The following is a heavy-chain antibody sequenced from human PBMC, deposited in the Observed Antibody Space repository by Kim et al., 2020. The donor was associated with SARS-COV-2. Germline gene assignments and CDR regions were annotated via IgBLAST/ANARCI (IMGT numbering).Heavy chain of an antibody. Sequence: GGSLRLSCAASGFTFDDYAMHWVRQAPGKGLEWVSGISWNSGSIGYADSVKGRFTISRDNAKNSLYLQMNSLRAEDTALYYCAKDISSGWKPHYYFDYWGQGTLVTVSS. D-gene: IGHD3-10*02. CDR1: GFTFDDYA. CDR3: AKDISSGWKPHYYFDY. V-gene: IGHV3-9*01. CDR2: ISWNSGSI. J-gene: IGHJ4*02.